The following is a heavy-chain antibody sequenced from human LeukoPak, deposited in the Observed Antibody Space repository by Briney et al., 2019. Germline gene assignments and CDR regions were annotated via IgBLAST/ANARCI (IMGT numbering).Heavy chain of an antibody. J-gene: IGHJ4*02. CDR3: ARQSSGWYDSWTDY. Sequence: MASETLSLTCTVSGGSISSSSYYWGWIRQPPGKGLEWIGSIYYSGSTYYNPSLKSRVTISVDTSKNQFSLKLSSVTAADTAVYYCARQSSGWYDSWTDYWGQGTLVTVSS. V-gene: IGHV4-39*01. D-gene: IGHD6-13*01. CDR1: GGSISSSSYY. CDR2: IYYSGST.